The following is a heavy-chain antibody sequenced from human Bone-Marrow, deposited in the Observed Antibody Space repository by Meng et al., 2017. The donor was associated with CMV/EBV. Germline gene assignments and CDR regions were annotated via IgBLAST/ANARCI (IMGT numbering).Heavy chain of an antibody. Sequence: SLKISCAASGFTFSSYSMNWVRQAPGKGLEWVSGISWNSGSIGYADSVKGRFTISRDNAKNSLYLQMNSLRAEDTAVYYCARDPGSLDQDADYYYYYGMDVWGQGTTVTVSS. CDR1: GFTFSSYS. CDR3: ARDPGSLDQDADYYYYYGMDV. CDR2: ISWNSGSI. J-gene: IGHJ6*02. D-gene: IGHD1-14*01. V-gene: IGHV3-9*01.